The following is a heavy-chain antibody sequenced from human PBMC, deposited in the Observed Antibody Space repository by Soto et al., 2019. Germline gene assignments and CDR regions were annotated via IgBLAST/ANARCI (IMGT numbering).Heavy chain of an antibody. V-gene: IGHV4-59*01. J-gene: IGHJ4*02. Sequence: QVQLQESGPGLVKPSETLSLTCTVSGGSISSYYWSWIRQPPGKGLEWIGYIYYSGSTNYNPSLKSRVTISVDTSKNQYSLKLSSVTAAETAVYYCARDSASAIDFWGQGTLVTVSS. CDR1: GGSISSYY. D-gene: IGHD6-25*01. CDR3: ARDSASAIDF. CDR2: IYYSGST.